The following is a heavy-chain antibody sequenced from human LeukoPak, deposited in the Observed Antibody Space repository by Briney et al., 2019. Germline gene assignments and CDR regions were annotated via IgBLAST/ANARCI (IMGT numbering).Heavy chain of an antibody. D-gene: IGHD5-24*01. CDR1: GGSFSNYY. V-gene: IGHV4-34*01. Sequence: SETLSLTCAVYGGSFSNYYWSWIRQPPGKGLEWIGSIYYSGSTYYNPSLKSRVTISVDTSKNQFSLKLSSVTAADTAVYYCAREMATTWGVDYWGQGTLVTVSS. J-gene: IGHJ4*02. CDR2: IYYSGST. CDR3: AREMATTWGVDY.